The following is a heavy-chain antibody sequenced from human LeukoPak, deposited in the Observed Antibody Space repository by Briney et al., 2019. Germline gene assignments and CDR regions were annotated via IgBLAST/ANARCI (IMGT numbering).Heavy chain of an antibody. D-gene: IGHD1-26*01. CDR3: ARDQRNSGSYRFEY. J-gene: IGHJ4*02. CDR1: GYTFTGYY. V-gene: IGHV1-18*04. CDR2: ITGNNGNT. Sequence: GASVKVSCKASGYTFTGYYMHWVRQAPGQGLEWMGWITGNNGNTNYAPSLQGRVTMTKDTFTNTAYMELTSLRSDDTAVYYCARDQRNSGSYRFEYWGQGTLVTVSS.